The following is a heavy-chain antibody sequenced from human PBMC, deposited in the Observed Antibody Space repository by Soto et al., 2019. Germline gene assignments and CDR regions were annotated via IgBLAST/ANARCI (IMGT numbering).Heavy chain of an antibody. D-gene: IGHD2-21*02. CDR1: GGTFSSYA. J-gene: IGHJ3*02. Sequence: GASVKVSCKASGGTFSSYAISWVRQAPGQGLEWMGGIIPIFGTANYAQKFQGRVTITADESTSTAYMELSSLRSEDTAVYYCAREDLRVTAIRADAFDIWGQGTMVTVSS. CDR2: IIPIFGTA. CDR3: AREDLRVTAIRADAFDI. V-gene: IGHV1-69*13.